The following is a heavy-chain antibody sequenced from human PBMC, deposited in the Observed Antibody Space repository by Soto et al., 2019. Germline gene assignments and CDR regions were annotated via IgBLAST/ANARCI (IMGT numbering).Heavy chain of an antibody. V-gene: IGHV1-69*12. CDR1: GGNFRSES. D-gene: IGHD2-2*01. Sequence: QVHLVQSGAEVKKPGSSVKVSCKASGGNFRSESINWVRQAPGQGLEWMGGIIPFFGTADYAEKFQDRLTISADESTTTDYIELGSLSSHDTAVYYCARGHVCGSNSAAYHISGPGTMVLV. CDR2: IIPFFGTA. J-gene: IGHJ3*02. CDR3: ARGHVCGSNSAAYHI.